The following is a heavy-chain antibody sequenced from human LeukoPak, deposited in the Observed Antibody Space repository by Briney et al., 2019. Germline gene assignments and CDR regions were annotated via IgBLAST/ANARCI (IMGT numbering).Heavy chain of an antibody. CDR1: GGSISSSSYY. V-gene: IGHV4-39*01. CDR2: IYYSGST. Sequence: PSETLSLTCTVSGGSISSSSYYWGWIRQPPGKGLEWIGSIYYSGSTYYNPSLKSRVTMSVDTSKNQFSLKLSSVTAADTAVYYCASGPKDDILTGRTSYYFDYWGQGTLVTVSS. D-gene: IGHD3-9*01. J-gene: IGHJ4*02. CDR3: ASGPKDDILTGRTSYYFDY.